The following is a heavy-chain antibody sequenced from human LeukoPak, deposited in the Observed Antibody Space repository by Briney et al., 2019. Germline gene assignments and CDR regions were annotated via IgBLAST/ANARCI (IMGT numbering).Heavy chain of an antibody. J-gene: IGHJ4*02. V-gene: IGHV3-21*01. CDR3: ARGVGATPLDY. Sequence: TGGSLRLSCTASGFTFGDYAMSWFRQAPGKGLEWVSSISSSSSYIYYADSVKGRFTISRDNAKNSLYLQMNSLRAEDTAVYYCARGVGATPLDYWGQGTLVTVSS. CDR1: GFTFGDYA. CDR2: ISSSSSYI. D-gene: IGHD1-26*01.